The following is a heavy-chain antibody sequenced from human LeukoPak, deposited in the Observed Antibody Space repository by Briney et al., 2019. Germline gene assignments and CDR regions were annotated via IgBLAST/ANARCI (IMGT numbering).Heavy chain of an antibody. Sequence: PSETLSLTCAVYGGSFSGYYWSWIRQPPGKGLEWIGKINHSGSTNYNPSLKGRVTISVDTSKNQFSQKLSSVTAADTAVYYCARGPGDCSGGSCYGLRAEVDYWGQGTLVTVSS. V-gene: IGHV4-34*01. D-gene: IGHD2-15*01. CDR3: ARGPGDCSGGSCYGLRAEVDY. CDR1: GGSFSGYY. CDR2: INHSGST. J-gene: IGHJ4*02.